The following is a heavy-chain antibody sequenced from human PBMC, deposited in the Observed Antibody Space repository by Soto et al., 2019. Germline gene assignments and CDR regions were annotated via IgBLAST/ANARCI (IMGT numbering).Heavy chain of an antibody. CDR1: GFSFSSYG. Sequence: GGSLRLSCAASGFSFSSYGMHWVRQTPGKGLEWVAVVSYDGSNQYYADSVRGRFTISRDNSKNALYLQMNSLSAEDTALYYCAKGATDYYYDSSGSYGQFDYWGQGALVTVSS. J-gene: IGHJ4*02. CDR3: AKGATDYYYDSSGSYGQFDY. D-gene: IGHD3-22*01. CDR2: VSYDGSNQ. V-gene: IGHV3-30*18.